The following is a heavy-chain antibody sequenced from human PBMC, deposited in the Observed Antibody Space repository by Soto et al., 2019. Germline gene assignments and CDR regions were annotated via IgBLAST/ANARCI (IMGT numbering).Heavy chain of an antibody. D-gene: IGHD4-17*01. V-gene: IGHV3-30-3*01. J-gene: IGHJ4*02. CDR2: ISYDGSNK. Sequence: QVQLVESGGGVVQPGRSLRLSCAASGFTFSSYAMHWVRQAPGKGLEWVAVISYDGSNKYYAASVKGRFTISRDNSKNTLCLQMNSLGAADTVVYYCARDRIYGDYQGYYFDYWGQGTLVTVSS. CDR3: ARDRIYGDYQGYYFDY. CDR1: GFTFSSYA.